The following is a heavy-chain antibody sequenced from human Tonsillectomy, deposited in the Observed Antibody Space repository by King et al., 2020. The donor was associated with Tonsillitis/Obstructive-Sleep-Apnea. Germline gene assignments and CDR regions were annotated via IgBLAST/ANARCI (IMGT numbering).Heavy chain of an antibody. D-gene: IGHD1-1*01. CDR2: IYYSGST. V-gene: IGHV4-59*01. Sequence: VQLQESGPGLVKPSETLSLTCTVSGGSISSYYWSWIRQPPGKGLECIGCIYYSGSTNYNPSLTSRVTISVDTSKNQFSLKLSSVTAADTAVYYCARVGYDNWFDPWGQGTLVTVSS. CDR1: GGSISSYY. CDR3: ARVGYDNWFDP. J-gene: IGHJ5*02.